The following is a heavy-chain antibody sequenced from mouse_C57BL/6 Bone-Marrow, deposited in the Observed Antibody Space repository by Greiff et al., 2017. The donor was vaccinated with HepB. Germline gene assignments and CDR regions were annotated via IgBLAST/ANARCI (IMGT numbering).Heavy chain of an antibody. J-gene: IGHJ1*03. CDR2: LNSDVGST. CDR3: ARHVYYDYGPHWYFEV. D-gene: IGHD2-4*01. CDR1: ESEFPSHD. Sequence: EVQLVASGGGLVQPGESLQLSCESNESEFPSHDMSWVRKTPEKRLELVAALNSDVGSTYYPDTMERRFIISRDNTRKTLYLQMSSLRSEDTALYYCARHVYYDYGPHWYFEVWGTGTTVTVSS. V-gene: IGHV5-2*01.